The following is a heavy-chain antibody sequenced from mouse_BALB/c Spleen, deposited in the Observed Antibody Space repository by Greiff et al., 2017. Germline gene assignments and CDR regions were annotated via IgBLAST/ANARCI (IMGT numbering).Heavy chain of an antibody. CDR2: IWTGGGT. CDR1: GFSLTSYD. CDR3: VRDYYGIYAMDY. Sequence: QVQLKESGPGLVAPSQSLSITCTVSGFSLTSYDISWIRQPPGKGLEWLGVIWTGGGTNYNSAFMSRLSISKDNSKSQVFLKMNSLQTDDTAIYYCVRDYYGIYAMDYWGQGTSVTVSS. D-gene: IGHD1-1*01. J-gene: IGHJ4*01. V-gene: IGHV2-9-2*01.